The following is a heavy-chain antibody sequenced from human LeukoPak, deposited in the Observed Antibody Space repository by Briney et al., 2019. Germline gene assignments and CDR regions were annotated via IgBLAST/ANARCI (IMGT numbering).Heavy chain of an antibody. D-gene: IGHD6-13*01. Sequence: SQTLSLTCTVSGGSISSGGYYWSWIRQPPGKGLEWIGEINHSGSTNYNPSLKSRVTVSVDTSKNQFSLKLSSVTAADTAVYYCARGDPGIAASAGSTENFVYYFDYWGQGTLVTVSS. J-gene: IGHJ4*02. CDR1: GGSISSGGYY. V-gene: IGHV4-30-2*01. CDR3: ARGDPGIAASAGSTENFVYYFDY. CDR2: INHSGST.